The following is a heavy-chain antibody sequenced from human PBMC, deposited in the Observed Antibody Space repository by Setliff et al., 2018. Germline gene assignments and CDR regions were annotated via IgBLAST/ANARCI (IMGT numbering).Heavy chain of an antibody. CDR2: INAGNGNT. Sequence: ASVKVSCKASGYTFTSYAMHWVRQAPGQRLEWMGWINAGNGNTKYSQKFQGRVTITRDTSASTAYMELSSLRSEDTAVYYCARKRDYNFWSGHYREFYFDYWGQGTLVTV. D-gene: IGHD3-3*01. CDR1: GYTFTSYA. V-gene: IGHV1-3*01. CDR3: ARKRDYNFWSGHYREFYFDY. J-gene: IGHJ4*02.